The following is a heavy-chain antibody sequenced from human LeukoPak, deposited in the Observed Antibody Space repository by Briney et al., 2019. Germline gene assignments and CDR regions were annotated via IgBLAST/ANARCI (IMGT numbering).Heavy chain of an antibody. V-gene: IGHV1-69*05. CDR3: ARALPAAMGGWFDP. Sequence: ASVKVSCKASGGTFSSYAISWVRQAPGQGLEWMGGIIPIFGTANYAQKFQGRVTITTDESTSTAYMELSSLRSEDTAVYYCARALPAAMGGWFDPWGQGTLVTVSS. J-gene: IGHJ5*02. D-gene: IGHD2-2*01. CDR1: GGTFSSYA. CDR2: IIPIFGTA.